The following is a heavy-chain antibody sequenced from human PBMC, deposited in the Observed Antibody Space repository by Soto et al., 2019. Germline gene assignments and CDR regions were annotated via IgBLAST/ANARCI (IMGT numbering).Heavy chain of an antibody. D-gene: IGHD3-16*01. J-gene: IGHJ3*02. CDR1: GGSISSYY. V-gene: IGHV4-59*01. CDR3: ARVIALGEKGPNDAFDI. CDR2: IYYSGST. Sequence: SETLSLTCTVSGGSISSYYWSWIRQPPGKGLEWIGYIYYSGSTNYNHSLKSRVTISVDTSKNQFSLKLSSVTAADTAVYYCARVIALGEKGPNDAFDIWGQGTMVTVSS.